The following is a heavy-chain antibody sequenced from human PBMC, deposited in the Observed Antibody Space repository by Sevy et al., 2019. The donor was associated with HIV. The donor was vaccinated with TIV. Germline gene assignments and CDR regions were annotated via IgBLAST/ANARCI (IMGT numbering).Heavy chain of an antibody. CDR1: GGSISSYY. D-gene: IGHD6-6*01. CDR3: ATSFEYSSSSGLVN. J-gene: IGHJ4*02. Sequence: SQTLSLTCTVSGGSISSYYWSWIRQPAGKGLEWIGRIYTSGSTNYNPSLKSRVTMSVDTSKNQFSLKLGSVTAADTAVYYCATSFEYSSSSGLVNWGQGTLVTVSS. V-gene: IGHV4-4*07. CDR2: IYTSGST.